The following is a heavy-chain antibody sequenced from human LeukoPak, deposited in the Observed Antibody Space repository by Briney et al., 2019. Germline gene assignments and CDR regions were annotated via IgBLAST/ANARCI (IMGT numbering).Heavy chain of an antibody. CDR2: ISSSSSYI. Sequence: GGSLRLSCAASGFTLSSYSMNWVRQAPGKGLDWVSSISSSSSYIYYADSVKGRFTISRDNAKSSLYLQMNSLRAEDTAVYYCARDPHCSSTSCYGGYYFDYWGQGTLVTVSS. J-gene: IGHJ4*02. V-gene: IGHV3-21*01. CDR1: GFTLSSYS. D-gene: IGHD2-2*01. CDR3: ARDPHCSSTSCYGGYYFDY.